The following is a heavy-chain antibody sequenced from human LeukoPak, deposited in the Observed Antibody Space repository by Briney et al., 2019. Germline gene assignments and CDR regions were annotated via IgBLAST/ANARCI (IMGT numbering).Heavy chain of an antibody. CDR3: ARGAYYYDSSGEYYFDY. V-gene: IGHV3-53*01. CDR1: GFTVSSNY. J-gene: IGHJ4*02. CDR2: IYSGGST. D-gene: IGHD3-22*01. Sequence: GGSVRLSCAASGFTVSSNYMSWVRQAPGKGLEWVSVIYSGGSTYYADSVKGRFTISRDNSRNTLYLQMNSLRAEDTAVYYCARGAYYYDSSGEYYFDYWGQGTLVTVSS.